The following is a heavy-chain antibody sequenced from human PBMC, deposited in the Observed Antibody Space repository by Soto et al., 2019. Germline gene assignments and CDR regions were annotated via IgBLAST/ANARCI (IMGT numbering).Heavy chain of an antibody. Sequence: GESLRLSCAASGFTFSSYGMHWVRQAPGKGLVWVSRINSDGSSKSYADSVKGRFTISRDNAKNTLYLQMNSLRAEDTAVYYCARGTYCTGGTCYPDYWGQGTLVTVSS. D-gene: IGHD2-15*01. CDR3: ARGTYCTGGTCYPDY. V-gene: IGHV3-74*01. CDR1: GFTFSSYG. CDR2: INSDGSSK. J-gene: IGHJ4*02.